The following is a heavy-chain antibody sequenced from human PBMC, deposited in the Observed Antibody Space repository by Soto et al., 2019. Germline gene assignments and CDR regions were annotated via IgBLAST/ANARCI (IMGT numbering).Heavy chain of an antibody. V-gene: IGHV3-48*03. CDR1: GFDFRSYE. J-gene: IGHJ3*02. CDR3: ARETLRDAIDI. Sequence: GGSLRLSCVASGFDFRSYEMNWVRQAPGKGLEWVSNIRANDESIYYADSVKGRFSVSRDNAKNSLFLEMNSLRVDDTAVYYCARETLRDAIDIWGQGTMFTVSS. CDR2: IRANDESI.